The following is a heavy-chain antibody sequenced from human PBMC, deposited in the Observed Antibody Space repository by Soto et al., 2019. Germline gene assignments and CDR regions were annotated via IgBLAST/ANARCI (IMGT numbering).Heavy chain of an antibody. CDR2: IKSRSFGATA. V-gene: IGHV3-15*07. J-gene: IGHJ4*02. CDR3: TRSLIIAATGQY. Sequence: EVQLVESGGDLVEPGGSLRLSCAASGFTFSDTWMNWVRQAPGKGLEWVGRIKSRSFGATADYAAPVKGRFTISRDDSTNTLFLQMNGLKTEDTGLYFCTRSLIIAATGQYWGQGTLVTVSS. D-gene: IGHD2-21*01. CDR1: GFTFSDTW.